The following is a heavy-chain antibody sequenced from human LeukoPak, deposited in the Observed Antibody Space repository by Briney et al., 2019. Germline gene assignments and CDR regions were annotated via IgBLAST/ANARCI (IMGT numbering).Heavy chain of an antibody. CDR2: TSSSGSTI. Sequence: PGGSLRLSCAASGFTFSSYEMNWVRQAPGKGLEWVSYTSSSGSTIYYADSVKGRFTISRDNAKNSLYLQMNSLRAEDTAVYYCARHKRYYYDSSGYYYRKFDYWGQGTLVTVSS. CDR3: ARHKRYYYDSSGYYYRKFDY. V-gene: IGHV3-48*03. CDR1: GFTFSSYE. J-gene: IGHJ4*02. D-gene: IGHD3-22*01.